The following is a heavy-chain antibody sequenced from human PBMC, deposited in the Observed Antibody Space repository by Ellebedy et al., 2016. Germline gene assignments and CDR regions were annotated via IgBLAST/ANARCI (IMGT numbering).Heavy chain of an antibody. J-gene: IGHJ6*03. V-gene: IGHV3-23*01. CDR1: GFTFTDYA. Sequence: GESLKISXAASGFTFTDYAMSWVRQAPGKGLEWVSAIGSNGIATYYKDSVKGRFTISRDDSKNTLYLQMNSLRGEDTAVYYCARPDSEDNYMDVWGKGTAVTVSS. CDR3: ARPDSEDNYMDV. CDR2: IGSNGIAT.